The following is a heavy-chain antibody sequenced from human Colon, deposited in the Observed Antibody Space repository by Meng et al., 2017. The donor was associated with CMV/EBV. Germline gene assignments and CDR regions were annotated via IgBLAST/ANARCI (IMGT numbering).Heavy chain of an antibody. CDR2: IKQDESEK. CDR1: GFTFNIYW. Sequence: GESLKISCAASGFTFNIYWMSWVRQAPGKGLEWVANIKQDESEKYYVDSVKGRFTISRDNAKNSLYLQINSLRVEDTAVYYCAREGQYQLPWGIWGQGTLVTVSS. V-gene: IGHV3-7*01. J-gene: IGHJ4*02. D-gene: IGHD2-2*01. CDR3: AREGQYQLPWGI.